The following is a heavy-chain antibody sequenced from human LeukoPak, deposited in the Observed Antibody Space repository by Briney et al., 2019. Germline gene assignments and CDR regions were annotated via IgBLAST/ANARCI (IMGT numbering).Heavy chain of an antibody. CDR2: IYDSGST. D-gene: IGHD5-18*01. Sequence: SETLSLTCTVSGGSISSSSYYWGWIRQPPGKGLEWIGYIYDSGSTNYNPSLKSRVTISVDTSKNQFSLKLSSVTAADTAVYYCARETYRGYNLWGQGTLVTVSS. V-gene: IGHV4-61*01. CDR3: ARETYRGYNL. J-gene: IGHJ5*02. CDR1: GGSISSSSYY.